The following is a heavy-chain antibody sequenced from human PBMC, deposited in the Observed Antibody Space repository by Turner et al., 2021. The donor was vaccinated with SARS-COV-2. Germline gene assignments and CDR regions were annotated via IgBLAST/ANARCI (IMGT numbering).Heavy chain of an antibody. CDR2: IRYTSET. CDR1: GGSVSTRGHS. Sequence: QLQLQESGPGLVKPSETLSLTCTVSGGSVSTRGHSWGWIRQPPGKGPEWIGSIRYTSETYSSPSLRGRVAISVDTSKNHVSLNLTSVTAADTAVYYCGRQAYDNGWPRYFDYSGQGILVTVSS. V-gene: IGHV4-39*01. D-gene: IGHD6-19*01. CDR3: GRQAYDNGWPRYFDY. J-gene: IGHJ4*02.